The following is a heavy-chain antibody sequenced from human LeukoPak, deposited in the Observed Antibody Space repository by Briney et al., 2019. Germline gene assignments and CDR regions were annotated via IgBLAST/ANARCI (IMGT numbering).Heavy chain of an antibody. V-gene: IGHV1-2*02. CDR2: INPNSGGT. CDR3: ARDPSIVVVPAAIDY. J-gene: IGHJ4*02. D-gene: IGHD2-2*01. Sequence: GASVKVSCKASGCTFTGYYMHWVRQAPGQGLEWMGWINPNSGGTNYAQKFQGRVTMTRDTSNSTAYMELSRLRSDDTAAYYCARDPSIVVVPAAIDYWGQGTLVTVSS. CDR1: GCTFTGYY.